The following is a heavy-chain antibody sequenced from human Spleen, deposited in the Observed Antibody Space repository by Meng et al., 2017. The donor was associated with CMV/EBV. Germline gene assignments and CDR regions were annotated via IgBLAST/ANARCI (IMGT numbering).Heavy chain of an antibody. CDR1: GDSVSSNSAA. Sequence: SETLSLTCAISGDSVSSNSAAWNWIRQSPLRGLEWLGRIYYRSRWYDGYAVSVRGRITISPDTSKNQFSLQLSSVTPEDTAVYYCARGKGLYGYSGYGTRDYWGQGTLVTVSS. CDR2: IYYRSRWYD. J-gene: IGHJ4*02. D-gene: IGHD5-12*01. CDR3: ARGKGLYGYSGYGTRDY. V-gene: IGHV6-1*01.